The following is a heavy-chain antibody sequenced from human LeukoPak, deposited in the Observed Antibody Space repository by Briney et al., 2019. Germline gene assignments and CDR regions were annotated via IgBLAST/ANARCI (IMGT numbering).Heavy chain of an antibody. CDR3: ARGRGTGYYYYYYMDV. Sequence: SETLSLTCAVYGGSFSGYYWSWIRQPPGKGLEWIGEINHSGSTNYNPSLKSRVTISVDTSKNQFSLKLSSVTAADTAVYYCARGRGTGYYYYYYMDVWGNGTTVTVSS. CDR1: GGSFSGYY. V-gene: IGHV4-34*01. CDR2: INHSGST. J-gene: IGHJ6*03. D-gene: IGHD1-1*01.